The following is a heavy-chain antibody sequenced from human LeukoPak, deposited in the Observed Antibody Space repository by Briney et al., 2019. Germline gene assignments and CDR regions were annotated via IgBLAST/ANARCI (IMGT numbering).Heavy chain of an antibody. Sequence: PSETLSLTCTVSGYSISSGFYGGWIRQPPGKGLEWIGSMYHSGSTYYNPSLKSRVPISVDTSKNQLSLKLRSVTAADTAVYYCARALGIFSFDSWGQGTLVTVSS. CDR1: GYSISSGFY. CDR3: ARALGIFSFDS. CDR2: MYHSGST. J-gene: IGHJ4*02. D-gene: IGHD3-3*01. V-gene: IGHV4-38-2*02.